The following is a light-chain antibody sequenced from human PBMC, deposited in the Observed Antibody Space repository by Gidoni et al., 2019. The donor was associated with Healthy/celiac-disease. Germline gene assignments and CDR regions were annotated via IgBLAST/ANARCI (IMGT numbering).Light chain of an antibody. Sequence: EIVMTHSPATLSVSPGSRATLSCRASQSGSSNLAWYQQKPGQAPRLLIYGASTRATGIPARFSGSGSGTEFTLTISSLQSEDFEVYYCQQYNNWTPETFGQGTKVEIK. CDR2: GAS. CDR1: QSGSSN. V-gene: IGKV3-15*01. CDR3: QQYNNWTPET. J-gene: IGKJ1*01.